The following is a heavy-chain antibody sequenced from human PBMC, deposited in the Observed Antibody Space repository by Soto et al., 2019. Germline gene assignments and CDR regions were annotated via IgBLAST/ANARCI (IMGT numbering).Heavy chain of an antibody. D-gene: IGHD6-19*01. CDR2: IYPGDSDT. CDR3: ARLSGCSADYYYGIDV. Sequence: GASLKISCKGSGYSFSENWIGWVRQVPGKGLEWMGIIYPGDSDTRYTPSFQGQVTISVARSISTAYLQWTRLKASDTAIYYCARLSGCSADYYYGIDVWGQGTPVTVSS. J-gene: IGHJ6*02. CDR1: GYSFSENW. V-gene: IGHV5-51*01.